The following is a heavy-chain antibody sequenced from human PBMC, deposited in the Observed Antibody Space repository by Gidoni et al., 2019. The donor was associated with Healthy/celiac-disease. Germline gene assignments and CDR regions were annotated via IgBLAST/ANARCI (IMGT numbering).Heavy chain of an antibody. D-gene: IGHD3-10*01. V-gene: IGHV3-33*01. J-gene: IGHJ6*02. Sequence: QVQLVESGGGVVQPGRSLRLSCAASGFTFSSYGMHWVRQAPGKGLGWVAVIWYDGSNKYYADSVKGRFTISRDNSKNTLYLQMNSLRAEDTAVYYCARDLNYYGSGSYYNFDYYYGMDVWGQGTTVTVSS. CDR1: GFTFSSYG. CDR2: IWYDGSNK. CDR3: ARDLNYYGSGSYYNFDYYYGMDV.